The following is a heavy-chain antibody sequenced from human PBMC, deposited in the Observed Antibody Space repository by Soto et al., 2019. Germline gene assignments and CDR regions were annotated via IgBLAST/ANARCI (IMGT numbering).Heavy chain of an antibody. D-gene: IGHD6-13*01. CDR2: ISAYNGNT. J-gene: IGHJ5*02. Sequence: ASVKVSCKASGYTFTSYGISWVRQAPGQGLEWMGWISAYNGNTNYAQMLQGRVTMTTDTSTSTAYMELRSLRSDDTAVYYCARFSISWYWFDTWGQGTLVTVSA. CDR3: ARFSISWYWFDT. CDR1: GYTFTSYG. V-gene: IGHV1-18*01.